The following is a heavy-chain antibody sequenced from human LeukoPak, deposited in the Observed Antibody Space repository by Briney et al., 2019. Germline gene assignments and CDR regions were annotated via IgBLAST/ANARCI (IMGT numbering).Heavy chain of an antibody. V-gene: IGHV4-34*01. J-gene: IGHJ4*02. CDR3: ARGRLDYYGSGSYYPFDY. Sequence: SETLSLTCAVYGGSFSGYYWSWIRRPPGKGLEWIGEINHSGSTNYNPSLKSRVTISVDTSKNQFSLKLSSVTAADTAVYYCARGRLDYYGSGSYYPFDYWGQGTLVTVSS. D-gene: IGHD3-10*01. CDR2: INHSGST. CDR1: GGSFSGYY.